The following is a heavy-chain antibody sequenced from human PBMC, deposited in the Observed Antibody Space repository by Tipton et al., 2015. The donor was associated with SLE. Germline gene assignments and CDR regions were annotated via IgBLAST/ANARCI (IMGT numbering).Heavy chain of an antibody. V-gene: IGHV3-30*18. CDR3: AKEGGDNGGNTALGY. CDR1: GFSFSSYG. Sequence: RSLRLSCAASGFSFSSYGMHWVRQAPGKGLEWVAVISDDGSNKYYADSVKGRFTISRDNSKNTLYLQMNSLRAEDTAVYYCAKEGGDNGGNTALGYWGQGTLVTVSS. CDR2: ISDDGSNK. D-gene: IGHD4-23*01. J-gene: IGHJ4*02.